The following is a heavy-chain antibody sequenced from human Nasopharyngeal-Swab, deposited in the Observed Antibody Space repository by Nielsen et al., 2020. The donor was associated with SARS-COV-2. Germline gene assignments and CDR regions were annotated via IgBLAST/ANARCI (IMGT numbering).Heavy chain of an antibody. Sequence: WIRQPPGKGLEWGAVISYDGSNKYSADSVKGRFTISRDNSKNTLYLQMNSLRAEDTAVYYCARVRLTSYYSAYYYGMDVWGQGTTVTVFS. J-gene: IGHJ6*02. CDR3: ARVRLTSYYSAYYYGMDV. CDR2: ISYDGSNK. D-gene: IGHD3-9*01. V-gene: IGHV3-30*03.